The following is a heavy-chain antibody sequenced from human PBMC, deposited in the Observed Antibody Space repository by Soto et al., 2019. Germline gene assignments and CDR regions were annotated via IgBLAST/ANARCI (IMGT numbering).Heavy chain of an antibody. CDR3: AKRKRSCNSASCYYGAFDI. Sequence: EVQLLESGGGLVQPGGSLRLSCAASGFTFSTYAMSWVRQAPGKGLEWVSDISGSGGSTYYPDSVKGRFTISRDNSKNTLYLHVNSLTAEDTAVYYCAKRKRSCNSASCYYGAFDIWGQGTKVTVSS. V-gene: IGHV3-23*01. CDR2: ISGSGGST. CDR1: GFTFSTYA. D-gene: IGHD2-2*01. J-gene: IGHJ3*02.